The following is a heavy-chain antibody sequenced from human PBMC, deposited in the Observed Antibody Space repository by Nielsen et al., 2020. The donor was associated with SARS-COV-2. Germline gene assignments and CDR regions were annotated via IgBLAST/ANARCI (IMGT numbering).Heavy chain of an antibody. CDR3: AKDVRPVGATFYYFDS. D-gene: IGHD1-26*01. V-gene: IGHV3-23*01. J-gene: IGHJ4*02. CDR1: GFTFTNYV. Sequence: GESLKISCAASGFTFTNYVMSWVRQTPGKGLEWVSTISDSDGSTFFADSVKGRFTISRDNSKNTLYLQMNSLRAEDTALYYCAKDVRPVGATFYYFDSWGQGTLVTVSS. CDR2: ISDSDGST.